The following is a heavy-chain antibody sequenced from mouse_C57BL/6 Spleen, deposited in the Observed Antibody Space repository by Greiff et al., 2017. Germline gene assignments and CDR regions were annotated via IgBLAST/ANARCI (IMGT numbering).Heavy chain of an antibody. CDR1: GYTFTGYW. V-gene: IGHV1-9*01. Sequence: QVQLQQSGAELMKPGASVKLSCKATGYTFTGYWIAWVKQWPGHGLEWIGESLPGSGSTNYHEKGKGKATFTADTSSNTAYMQLSRLTTEDSAIYYCARAWYGNCRFAYWGQGTLVTVSA. J-gene: IGHJ3*01. D-gene: IGHD2-10*02. CDR3: ARAWYGNCRFAY. CDR2: SLPGSGST.